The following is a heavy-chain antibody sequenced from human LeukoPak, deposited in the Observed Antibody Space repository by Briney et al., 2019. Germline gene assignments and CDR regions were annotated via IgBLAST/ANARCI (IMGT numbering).Heavy chain of an antibody. J-gene: IGHJ6*03. V-gene: IGHV4-4*07. CDR2: IYTSGST. CDR1: GGSISSYY. D-gene: IGHD2-15*01. Sequence: SETLSFTCTVSGGSISSYYWSWIRQPPGKGLEWIGRIYTSGSTNYNPSLKSRVTMSVDTSKNQFSLKLSSVTAADTAVYYCARDQVVAATPLEYYYYMDVWGKGTTVTISS. CDR3: ARDQVVAATPLEYYYYMDV.